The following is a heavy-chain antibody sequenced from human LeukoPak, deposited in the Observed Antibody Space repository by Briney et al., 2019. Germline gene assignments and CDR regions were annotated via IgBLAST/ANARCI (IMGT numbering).Heavy chain of an antibody. V-gene: IGHV4-34*01. CDR2: INHSGST. Sequence: SETLSLTCAVYGGSFSGYYWSWIRQPPGKGLEWIGEINHSGSTNYNPSLKSRVTISVDTSKNQFSLKLSSVTAADTAVYYCARNIGRTYSSGWLAYWGQGTLVTVSS. CDR1: GGSFSGYY. D-gene: IGHD6-19*01. CDR3: ARNIGRTYSSGWLAY. J-gene: IGHJ4*02.